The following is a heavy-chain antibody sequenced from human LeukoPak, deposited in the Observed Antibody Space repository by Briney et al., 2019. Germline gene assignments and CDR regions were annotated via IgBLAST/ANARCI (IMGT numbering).Heavy chain of an antibody. CDR3: AKDYSDSRVADVFFEY. CDR2: ITSGFTP. J-gene: IGHJ4*02. CDR1: GLAFSDYA. V-gene: IGHV3-23*01. Sequence: GGSLRLSCAASGLAFSDYAMSWFRQAPGKGLEWVSGITSGFTPHYADSVKGRFTISRDNSKNTFHLQLNSLRAEDTAVYYCAKDYSDSRVADVFFEYWGQGTLVTVSS. D-gene: IGHD2-15*01.